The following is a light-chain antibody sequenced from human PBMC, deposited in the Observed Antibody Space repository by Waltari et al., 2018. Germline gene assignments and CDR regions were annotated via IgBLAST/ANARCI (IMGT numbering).Light chain of an antibody. CDR2: DVS. Sequence: QSALTQPAAVSGSPGQSVTISCIGASRDIGRYDIVSWYQQHPGNAPKLVISDVSKRPSGVSDRSSGSKSGDTASLTISGLQFEDEADYYCCSYAGNYVWVFGGGTRLTVL. J-gene: IGLJ3*02. CDR1: SRDIGRYDI. V-gene: IGLV2-23*02. CDR3: CSYAGNYVWV.